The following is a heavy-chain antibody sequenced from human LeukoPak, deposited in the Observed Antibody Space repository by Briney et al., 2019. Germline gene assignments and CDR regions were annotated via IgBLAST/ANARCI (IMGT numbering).Heavy chain of an antibody. CDR1: GFTFSSYA. CDR2: IWYDGSNK. J-gene: IGHJ4*02. CDR3: AKSYDSSGYYPDY. D-gene: IGHD3-22*01. V-gene: IGHV3-30*02. Sequence: PGGSLRLSCAASGFTFSSYAMHWVRQAPGKGLEWVAVIWYDGSNKYYADSVKGRFTISRDNSKNTLYLQMNSLRAEDTAVYYCAKSYDSSGYYPDYWGQGTLVTVSS.